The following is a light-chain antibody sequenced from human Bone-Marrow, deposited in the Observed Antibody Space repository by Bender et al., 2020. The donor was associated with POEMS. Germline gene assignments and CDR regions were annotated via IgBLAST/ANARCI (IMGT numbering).Light chain of an antibody. Sequence: QSALTQTASVSGSPGQSITISCTGGTSYNLVSWYQQHPGKAPKLMIYEGNRRASGVSNRFSASKSGTTASLTVSGLQAEDEADYFCSSHAGSNNWVFGGGTKLTVL. J-gene: IGLJ3*02. CDR3: SSHAGSNNWV. CDR1: TSYNL. V-gene: IGLV2-23*01. CDR2: EGN.